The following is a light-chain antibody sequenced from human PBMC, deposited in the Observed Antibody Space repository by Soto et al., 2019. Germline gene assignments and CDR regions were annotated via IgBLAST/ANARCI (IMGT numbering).Light chain of an antibody. J-gene: IGLJ1*01. V-gene: IGLV2-14*01. Sequence: QSALAQPAPVSGSPGQSITMSCTGTSSDVGGYNYVSWYQQHPGKAPKLMIYDVSNRPSGVSNRVSGSKSGNTASLTISGLQAEDEADYYCSSYTSSSTLYVFGTGTKVTVL. CDR2: DVS. CDR1: SSDVGGYNY. CDR3: SSYTSSSTLYV.